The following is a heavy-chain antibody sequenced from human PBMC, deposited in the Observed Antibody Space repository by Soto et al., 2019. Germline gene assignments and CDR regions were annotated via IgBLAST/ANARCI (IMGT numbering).Heavy chain of an antibody. D-gene: IGHD1-26*01. CDR1: GFNCISHA. CDR2: IGGSGGSS. CDR3: AKLMGLAWVDY. V-gene: IGHV3-23*01. J-gene: IGHJ4*01. Sequence: LRLSCDAFGFNCISHAMRCIRKAPGKGLEWVSGIGGSGGSSSYADSVKGRFTISRDNSKNTVYLQMNSLRAEDTALYYCAKLMGLAWVDYWGQGTPVTVSS.